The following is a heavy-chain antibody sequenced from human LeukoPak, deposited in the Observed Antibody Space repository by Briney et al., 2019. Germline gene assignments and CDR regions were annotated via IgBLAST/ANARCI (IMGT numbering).Heavy chain of an antibody. D-gene: IGHD2-15*01. CDR1: GGSISSYY. V-gene: IGHV4-59*01. J-gene: IGHJ4*02. CDR3: ARAQFLRYCSGGSCYYFDY. CDR2: TYYSGST. Sequence: SETLSLTCTVSGGSISSYYWSWIRQPPGKGLEWIGYTYYSGSTNYNPSLKSRVTISVDTSKNQFSLKLSPVTAADTAVYYCARAQFLRYCSGGSCYYFDYWGQGTLVTVSS.